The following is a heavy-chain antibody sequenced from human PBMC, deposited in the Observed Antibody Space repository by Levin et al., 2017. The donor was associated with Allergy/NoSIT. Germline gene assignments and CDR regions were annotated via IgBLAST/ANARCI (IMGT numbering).Heavy chain of an antibody. V-gene: IGHV3-23*01. CDR1: GFTFSSYA. J-gene: IGHJ4*02. D-gene: IGHD2-2*01. CDR2: ISGSGGST. Sequence: GGSLRLSCAASGFTFSSYAMSWVRQAPGKGLEWVSAISGSGGSTYYADSVKGRFTISRDNSKNTLYLQMNSLRAEDTAVYYCAKEILGYCSSTSCYRSGLIGFDYWGQGTLVTVSS. CDR3: AKEILGYCSSTSCYRSGLIGFDY.